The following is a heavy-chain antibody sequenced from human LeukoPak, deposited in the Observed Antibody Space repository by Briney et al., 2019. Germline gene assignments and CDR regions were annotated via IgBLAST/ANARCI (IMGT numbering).Heavy chain of an antibody. V-gene: IGHV3-7*01. CDR1: GFTLSSDW. Sequence: GGSLRLSCVVSGFTLSSDWMSWVRQAPGKGLEWVANIKKDGIEKYYVESVKGRFTISRANAKDSLSLQLNSLRAEDTAVYYCARGRYRSRSGGYYFDIWGQGTLVTVSS. CDR2: IKKDGIEK. J-gene: IGHJ4*02. CDR3: ARGRYRSRSGGYYFDI. D-gene: IGHD2-2*01.